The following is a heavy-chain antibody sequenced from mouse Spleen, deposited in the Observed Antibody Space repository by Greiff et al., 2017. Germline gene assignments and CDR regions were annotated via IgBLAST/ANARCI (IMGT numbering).Heavy chain of an antibody. CDR3: ARLGQDWYFDV. J-gene: IGHJ1*03. Sequence: VQLQQPGAELVKPGASVKLSCKASGYTFTSYWMHWVKQRPGQGLEWIGMIHPNSGSTNYNEKFKSKATLTVDKSSSTAYMQLSSLTSEDSAVYYCARLGQDWYFDVWGTGTTVTVSS. D-gene: IGHD3-3*01. V-gene: IGHV1-64*01. CDR2: IHPNSGST. CDR1: GYTFTSYW.